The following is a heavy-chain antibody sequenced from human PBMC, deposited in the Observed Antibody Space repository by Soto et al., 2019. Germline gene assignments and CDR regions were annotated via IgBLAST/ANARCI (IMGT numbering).Heavy chain of an antibody. J-gene: IGHJ4*02. CDR3: ARAELRYFDWSTSTY. Sequence: PGGSLRLSCAASGLTVTGFEMTWVRQSPGKGLEWVSYISSSGATMYYTDSVRGRFTISRDNAKNSLYLQMNSLRAEDTAVYYCARAELRYFDWSTSTYWGQGTLVTVSS. CDR2: ISSSGATM. D-gene: IGHD3-9*01. V-gene: IGHV3-48*03. CDR1: GLTVTGFE.